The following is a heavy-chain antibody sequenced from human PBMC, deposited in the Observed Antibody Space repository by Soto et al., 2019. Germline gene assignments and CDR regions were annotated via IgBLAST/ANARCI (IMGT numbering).Heavy chain of an antibody. Sequence: GGSLRLSCAASGFTFSSYWMHWVRQAPGKGLVWVSRINSDGGSTSYADSVKGRFTISRDNAKNTLYLQMNSLRAEDTAVYYCARGVYMDWFDPWGQGTLVTVSS. D-gene: IGHD2-2*02. CDR1: GFTFSSYW. J-gene: IGHJ5*02. V-gene: IGHV3-74*01. CDR2: INSDGGST. CDR3: ARGVYMDWFDP.